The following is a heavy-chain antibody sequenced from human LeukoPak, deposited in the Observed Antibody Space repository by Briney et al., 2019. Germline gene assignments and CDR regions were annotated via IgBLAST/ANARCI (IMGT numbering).Heavy chain of an antibody. CDR1: GFTFSSYE. D-gene: IGHD3-22*01. CDR2: ISSSGSTI. CDR3: ARRGYYDSSGYVDY. V-gene: IGHV3-48*03. Sequence: GGSLRLSCAASGFTFSSYEMNWVRQAPGKGLEWVSHISSSGSTIYYADSVKGRFTISRDNAKNSLYLQMNSLRAEDTAVYYCARRGYYDSSGYVDYWGQGTLVTVSS. J-gene: IGHJ4*02.